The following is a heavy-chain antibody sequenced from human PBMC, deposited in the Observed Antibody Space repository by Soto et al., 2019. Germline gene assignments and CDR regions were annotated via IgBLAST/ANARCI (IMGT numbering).Heavy chain of an antibody. CDR3: ARGSSGWFVMDV. D-gene: IGHD6-19*01. V-gene: IGHV3-48*03. Sequence: GGSLRLSCAASGFNFNSYEMNWVRQAPGKGLEWLSSISSGGSSIYSADSVRGRFTISRENAKNSLYLQMNSLRAEDTAVYFCARGSSGWFVMDVWGQGTTVTVSS. J-gene: IGHJ6*02. CDR2: ISSGGSSI. CDR1: GFNFNSYE.